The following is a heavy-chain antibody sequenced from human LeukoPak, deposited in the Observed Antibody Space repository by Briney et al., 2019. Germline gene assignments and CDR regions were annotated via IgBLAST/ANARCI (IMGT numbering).Heavy chain of an antibody. CDR3: ARLYSNSSGLFDS. Sequence: SGPALVKPTETLTLTCTFSGFSLTTHGICVNWIRQPPGKALAWLARIDWDDAEFYSTSPKTRLTISKDTSRSQVVLTMTDMDPVDTATYYCARLYSNSSGLFDSWGLGALVTVSS. CDR2: IDWDDAE. J-gene: IGHJ4*02. CDR1: GFSLTTHGIC. V-gene: IGHV2-70*17. D-gene: IGHD6-6*01.